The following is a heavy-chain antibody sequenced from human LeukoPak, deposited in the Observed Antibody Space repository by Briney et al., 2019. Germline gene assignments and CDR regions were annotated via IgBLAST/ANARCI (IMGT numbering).Heavy chain of an antibody. Sequence: GSLRLSCAASGFTFSSYAMHWVRQAPGKGLEFVSTISTNGGTTYYADSVKGRFTISRDNSENTLYLQMGSLRAEDMAVYYCARARSWYGPVDYWGQGTLVTVSS. CDR3: ARARSWYGPVDY. J-gene: IGHJ4*02. CDR1: GFTFSSYA. V-gene: IGHV3-64*02. CDR2: ISTNGGTT. D-gene: IGHD6-13*01.